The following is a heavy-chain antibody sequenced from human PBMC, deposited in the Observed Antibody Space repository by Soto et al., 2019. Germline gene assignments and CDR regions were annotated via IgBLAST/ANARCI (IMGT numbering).Heavy chain of an antibody. V-gene: IGHV1-69*02. CDR1: GGTFSSYT. CDR2: IIPILAIA. CDR3: ASSYGSGSFYTPFDY. Sequence: QVQLVQSGAEMKKPGSSVKVSCKASGGTFSSYTISWVRQAPGQGLQWMGRIIPILAIANYPQKFQGRVTITADKSTSTGYMELSSLRSEDTAVYYCASSYGSGSFYTPFDYWGQGTLVTVSS. J-gene: IGHJ4*02. D-gene: IGHD3-10*01.